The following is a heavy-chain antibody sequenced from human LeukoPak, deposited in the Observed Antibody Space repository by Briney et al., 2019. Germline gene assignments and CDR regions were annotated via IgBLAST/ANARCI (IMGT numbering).Heavy chain of an antibody. D-gene: IGHD4-17*01. CDR3: ARDCHYGDYFCY. V-gene: IGHV1-69*04. Sequence: SVKVSCKASGGTFSSYAISWVRQAPGQGLEWMGRIIPILGIANYAQKFQGRVTITADKSTSTAYMELSSLRSEDTAVYYCARDCHYGDYFCYLGQGTLVTGSS. CDR2: IIPILGIA. J-gene: IGHJ4*02. CDR1: GGTFSSYA.